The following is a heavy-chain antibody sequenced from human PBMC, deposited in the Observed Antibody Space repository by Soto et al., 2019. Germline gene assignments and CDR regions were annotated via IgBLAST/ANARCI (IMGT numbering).Heavy chain of an antibody. CDR2: MNPNTGKT. V-gene: IGHV1-8*01. J-gene: IGHJ3*02. D-gene: IGHD3-16*01. CDR3: AREGLRLGEYDALDI. CDR1: GYTFTSYD. Sequence: ASVKVSCKASGYTFTSYDINWVRQASGQGLEWMGWMNPNTGKTGYAQKFQGRVTMTRDISISTAYMELTSLTSEDTAVYYCAREGLRLGEYDALDIWGQGTMVTVSS.